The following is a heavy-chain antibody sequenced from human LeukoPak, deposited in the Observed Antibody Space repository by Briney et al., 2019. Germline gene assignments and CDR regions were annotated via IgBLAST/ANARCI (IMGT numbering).Heavy chain of an antibody. V-gene: IGHV3-21*01. CDR2: ISSSSSYI. J-gene: IGHJ4*02. D-gene: IGHD4-17*01. Sequence: PGGSLRLSCAASGFTFSSYSMNWVRQAPGKGLEWVSSISSSSSYIYYAGSVKGRFTISRDNAKNSLYLQMNSLRAEDTAVYYCATVTLLDDYGDWQEFDYWGQGTLVTVSS. CDR1: GFTFSSYS. CDR3: ATVTLLDDYGDWQEFDY.